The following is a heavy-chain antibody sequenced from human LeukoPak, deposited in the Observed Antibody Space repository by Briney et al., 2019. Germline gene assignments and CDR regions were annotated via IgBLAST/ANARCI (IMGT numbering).Heavy chain of an antibody. D-gene: IGHD3-22*01. CDR3: AAYSGDSSGYYVY. V-gene: IGHV3-53*01. Sequence: GGSLRLSCAASGFTVSSNYMSWVRQAPGKGLEWVSIIYSGGSTFYADSVKGRFTISRDNSKNTLYLQMNSLRAEDTAVYYCAAYSGDSSGYYVYWGQGTLVTVSS. CDR2: IYSGGST. J-gene: IGHJ4*02. CDR1: GFTVSSNY.